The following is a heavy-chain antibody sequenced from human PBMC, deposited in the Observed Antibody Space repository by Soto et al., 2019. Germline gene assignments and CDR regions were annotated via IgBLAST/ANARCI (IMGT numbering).Heavy chain of an antibody. J-gene: IGHJ6*02. CDR2: ISGSGGST. Sequence: PGGSLRLSCAVSGFTFSSYAMSWVRQAPGKGLEWVSAISGSGGSTYYADSVKGRFTISRDNSKNTLYLQMNSLRAEDTAVYYCAKDSVAGPYYYYGMDVWGQGTTVTVSS. CDR1: GFTFSSYA. CDR3: AKDSVAGPYYYYGMDV. V-gene: IGHV3-23*01. D-gene: IGHD6-19*01.